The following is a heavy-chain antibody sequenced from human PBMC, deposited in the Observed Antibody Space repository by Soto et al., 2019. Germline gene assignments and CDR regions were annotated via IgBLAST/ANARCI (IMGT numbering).Heavy chain of an antibody. CDR1: GFTFTRYS. CDR2: ISSTTNYI. D-gene: IGHD3-10*01. CDR3: AKTGRFGELSSYYYGMDV. J-gene: IGHJ6*02. Sequence: GGSLRLSCAASGFTFTRYSMNWVRQAPGKGLEWVSSISSTTNYIYYGDSMKGRFTISRDNAKNSLYLQMNSLRAEDTAVYYCAKTGRFGELSSYYYGMDVWGQGTTVTVSS. V-gene: IGHV3-21*04.